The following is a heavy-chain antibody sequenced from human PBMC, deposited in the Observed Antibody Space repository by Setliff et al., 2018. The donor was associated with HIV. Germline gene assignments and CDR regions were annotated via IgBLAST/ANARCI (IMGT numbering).Heavy chain of an antibody. V-gene: IGHV1-69*13. D-gene: IGHD3-22*01. Sequence: ASVKVSCKASGGTLSSYAISWVRQAPGQGLEWMGGIIPIFGTANYAQKFQGRVTITADESTSTASMELSSLRSEDTAVYYCARGRSGTYDSSAYYFMNYWGQGTLVTVSS. CDR3: ARGRSGTYDSSAYYFMNY. J-gene: IGHJ4*02. CDR1: GGTLSSYA. CDR2: IIPIFGTA.